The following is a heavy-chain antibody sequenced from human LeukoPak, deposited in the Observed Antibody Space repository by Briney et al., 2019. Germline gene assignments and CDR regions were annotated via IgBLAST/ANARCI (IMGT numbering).Heavy chain of an antibody. J-gene: IGHJ3*02. Sequence: PGWSLRLSCAASGFTFSSCSMNWVRQAPGKGLEWVSYISSSSSTIYYADSVKGRFTISRDNAKNSLYLQMNSLRAEDTAVYYCARGGWYGQDAFDIWGQGTMVTVSS. V-gene: IGHV3-48*01. D-gene: IGHD6-19*01. CDR2: ISSSSSTI. CDR3: ARGGWYGQDAFDI. CDR1: GFTFSSCS.